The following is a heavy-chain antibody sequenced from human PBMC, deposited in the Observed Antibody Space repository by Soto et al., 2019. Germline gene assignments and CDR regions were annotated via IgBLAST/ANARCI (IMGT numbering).Heavy chain of an antibody. D-gene: IGHD6-13*01. CDR3: ASYPGGEQQYYYCYYGMDV. CDR1: GGTFSSYA. CDR2: IIPIFGTA. Sequence: SVKVSCKASGGTFSSYAISWVRQAPGQGLEWMGGIIPIFGTANYAQKFQGRVTITADESTSTAYMELSSLRSEDTAVYYCASYPGGEQQYYYCYYGMDVWGQGTTVTVSS. J-gene: IGHJ6*02. V-gene: IGHV1-69*13.